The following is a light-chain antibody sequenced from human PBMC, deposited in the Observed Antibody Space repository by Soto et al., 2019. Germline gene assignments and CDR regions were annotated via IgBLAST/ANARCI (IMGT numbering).Light chain of an antibody. CDR1: ESVSRW. Sequence: DIQMTQSPSSVSASVGDSVTITCRASESVSRWLVWFQQKPGKAPKLLIYGASSLQTGVPARFSGSGSVTDLTLTISRLQPEDFATYYCQQANSFPFTFGPGTKVDVK. CDR2: GAS. V-gene: IGKV1D-12*01. J-gene: IGKJ3*01. CDR3: QQANSFPFT.